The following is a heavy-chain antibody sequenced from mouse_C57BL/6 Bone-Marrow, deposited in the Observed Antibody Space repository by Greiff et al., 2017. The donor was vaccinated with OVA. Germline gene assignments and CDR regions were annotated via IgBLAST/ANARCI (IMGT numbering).Heavy chain of an antibody. CDR1: GYSITSGYY. Sequence: EVQLVESGPGLVKPSQSLSLTCSVTGYSITSGYYWNWIRQFPGNKLEWMGYISYDGSNNYNPSLKNRISITRDTSKNQFFLKLNSVTTEDTATYYCARIEGEGYGYDYFDYWGQGTTLTVSS. J-gene: IGHJ2*01. CDR2: ISYDGSN. V-gene: IGHV3-6*01. D-gene: IGHD2-2*01. CDR3: ARIEGEGYGYDYFDY.